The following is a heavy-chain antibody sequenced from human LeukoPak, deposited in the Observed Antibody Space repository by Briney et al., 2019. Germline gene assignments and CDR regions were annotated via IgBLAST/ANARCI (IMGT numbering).Heavy chain of an antibody. CDR1: GFTFSSYE. D-gene: IGHD5-12*01. CDR3: ASEDIVVTRIPFDY. Sequence: GGSLRLSCAASGFTFSSYEMNWVRQAPGKGLEWVSYISSSGSTIYYADSVKGRFTISRDNAKNSLYLQMNSLRAEDTAVYYCASEDIVVTRIPFDYWGQGTLVTVSS. J-gene: IGHJ4*02. CDR2: ISSSGSTI. V-gene: IGHV3-48*03.